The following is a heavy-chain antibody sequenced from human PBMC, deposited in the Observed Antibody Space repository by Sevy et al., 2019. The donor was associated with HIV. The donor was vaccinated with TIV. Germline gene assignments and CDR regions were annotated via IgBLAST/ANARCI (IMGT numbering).Heavy chain of an antibody. J-gene: IGHJ4*02. Sequence: ASVKVSCKASGYTFISYAINWVRQAPGQGLEWMGWISAYNGNTNYAQKLQGRVTMTTDTSSSTAYMELRSRGSDDTAVYYWARSYGSGNYYGYWGQGTLVTVSS. D-gene: IGHD3-10*01. CDR2: ISAYNGNT. CDR3: ARSYGSGNYYGY. V-gene: IGHV1-18*01. CDR1: GYTFISYA.